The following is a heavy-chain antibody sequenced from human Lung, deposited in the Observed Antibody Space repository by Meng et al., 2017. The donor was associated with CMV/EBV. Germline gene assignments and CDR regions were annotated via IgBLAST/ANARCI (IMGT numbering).Heavy chain of an antibody. CDR1: GYNFTSYY. CDR2: INHSGGHT. J-gene: IGHJ2*01. D-gene: IGHD6-13*01. CDR3: ARYVPNGSFWYFDF. Sequence: VLLVQFGDVVKNPGVSVKVSCKASGYNFTSYYIHRVRQAPVQGLEWMGIINHSGGHTRSAQKFQDRVTMTRDPSTSAVYMDVSSLRSEYTAVYYCARYVPNGSFWYFDFWGRGTLVTVSS. V-gene: IGHV1-46*01.